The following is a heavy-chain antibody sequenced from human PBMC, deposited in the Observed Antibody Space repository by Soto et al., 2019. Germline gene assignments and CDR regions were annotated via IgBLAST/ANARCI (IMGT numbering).Heavy chain of an antibody. J-gene: IGHJ6*02. D-gene: IGHD2-15*01. V-gene: IGHV3-9*01. CDR3: AKDMGWDIVVVVMGYGMDV. Sequence: SGGSLRLSCAASGFTFDDYAMHWVRQAPGKGLEWVSGISWNSGSIGYADSVKGRFTISRDNAKNSLYLQMNSLRAEDTALYYCAKDMGWDIVVVVMGYGMDVWGQGTTVTVSS. CDR1: GFTFDDYA. CDR2: ISWNSGSI.